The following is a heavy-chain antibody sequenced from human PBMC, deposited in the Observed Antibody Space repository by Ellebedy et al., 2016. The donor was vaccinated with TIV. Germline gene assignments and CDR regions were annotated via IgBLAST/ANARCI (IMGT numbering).Heavy chain of an antibody. D-gene: IGHD3/OR15-3a*01. V-gene: IGHV4-34*01. J-gene: IGHJ6*02. Sequence: MPGGSLRLSCVASGFTFSNYNMNWIRQPPGKGLEWIGEINHSGSTNYNPSLKSRVTISVDTSKNQFSLKLSSVTAADTAVYYCARDRTGMIHGMDVWGQGTTVTVSS. CDR2: INHSGST. CDR1: GFTFSNYN. CDR3: ARDRTGMIHGMDV.